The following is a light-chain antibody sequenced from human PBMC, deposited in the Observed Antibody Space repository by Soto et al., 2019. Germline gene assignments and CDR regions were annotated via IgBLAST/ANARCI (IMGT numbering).Light chain of an antibody. V-gene: IGKV1-39*01. CDR2: VAS. CDR3: QQTYRTPRT. J-gene: IGKJ1*01. Sequence: DIQMTQSPSSLSASVGDRVTITCRASQSIATYLNWYQQNSGNAPNLLIYVASTLQSGVQSRFSGSGSGTDFTLTISSLQPEDFATYYCQQTYRTPRTFGQGTKVEIK. CDR1: QSIATY.